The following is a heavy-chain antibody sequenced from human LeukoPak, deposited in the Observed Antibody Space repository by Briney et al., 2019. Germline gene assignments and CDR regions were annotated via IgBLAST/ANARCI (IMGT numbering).Heavy chain of an antibody. D-gene: IGHD3-3*01. CDR1: GGSISSGDYY. CDR3: ARGGPRITIVGVVITDFDY. CDR2: IYHSGNT. J-gene: IGHJ4*02. V-gene: IGHV4-30-4*08. Sequence: SQTLSLTCTVSGGSISSGDYYWSWIRQPPGKGLEWIGYIYHSGNTYYNPSLQSPLTISVDTPRNQFSLKLRSVTAADTAVYYCARGGPRITIVGVVITDFDYWGQGTLVTVSS.